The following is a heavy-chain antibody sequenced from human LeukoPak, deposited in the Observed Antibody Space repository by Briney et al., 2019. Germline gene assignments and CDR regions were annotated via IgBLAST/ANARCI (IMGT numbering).Heavy chain of an antibody. CDR1: GFTFSNYW. CDR3: ARDLPITMVRGVKQGWFDP. Sequence: PGGSLRLSCAASGFTFSNYWMNWVRQAPGRGLAWVANIKQDGSEKYYVDSVKGRFTISRDNAKNSLYLQMNSLGAEDTAVYYCARDLPITMVRGVKQGWFDPWGQGTLVTVSS. V-gene: IGHV3-7*03. J-gene: IGHJ5*02. D-gene: IGHD3-10*01. CDR2: IKQDGSEK.